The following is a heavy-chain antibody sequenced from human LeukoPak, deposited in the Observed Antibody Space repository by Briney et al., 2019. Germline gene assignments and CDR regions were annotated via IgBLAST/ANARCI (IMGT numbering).Heavy chain of an antibody. Sequence: PGGSLRLSCAASGFTFSDYYMSWIRQAPGKGLEWVSYISSSSYTNYADSVKGRFTISRDNAKNSLYLQMNSLRAEDTAVYYCARDPYYYGSGRYYYGMDVWGKGTTVTVSS. CDR3: ARDPYYYGSGRYYYGMDV. V-gene: IGHV3-11*06. CDR2: ISSSSYT. D-gene: IGHD3-10*01. CDR1: GFTFSDYY. J-gene: IGHJ6*04.